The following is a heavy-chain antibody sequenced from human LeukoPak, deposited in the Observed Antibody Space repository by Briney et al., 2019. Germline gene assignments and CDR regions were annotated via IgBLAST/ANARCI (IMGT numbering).Heavy chain of an antibody. CDR3: ARVEGSSGYDFDY. J-gene: IGHJ4*02. D-gene: IGHD3-22*01. V-gene: IGHV1-2*02. Sequence: GASVKVSCKASGYTFTGYYMHWVRQAPGQGLEWMGWINPNSGGTNYAQKFQGRVTMTRDTSISTAYMELSRLRSDDTAVYYCARVEGSSGYDFDYWGQGTLVTVSS. CDR1: GYTFTGYY. CDR2: INPNSGGT.